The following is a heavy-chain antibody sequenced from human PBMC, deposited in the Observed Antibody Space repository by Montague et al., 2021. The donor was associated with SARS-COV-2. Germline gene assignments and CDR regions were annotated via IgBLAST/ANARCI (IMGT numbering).Heavy chain of an antibody. J-gene: IGHJ4*02. CDR2: VFYTGLN. CDR1: RGFINNYY. Sequence: SETLSLTCNVSRGFINNYYWNWIRQSPDKGLEWIGFVFYTGLNKYNPSLESRVTISLDTSGNQFSLRLTSVTAADTAVYFCARGLGANLDYWGQGILVTV. CDR3: ARGLGANLDY. D-gene: IGHD1-26*01. V-gene: IGHV4-59*01.